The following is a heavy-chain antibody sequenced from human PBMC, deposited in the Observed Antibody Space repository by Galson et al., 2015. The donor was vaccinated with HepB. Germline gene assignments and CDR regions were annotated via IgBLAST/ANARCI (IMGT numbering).Heavy chain of an antibody. D-gene: IGHD6-19*01. J-gene: IGHJ6*02. CDR2: ISSSSSYT. V-gene: IGHV3-11*06. CDR3: ARDRVAVAGTYYYYGMDV. CDR1: GFTFSDYY. Sequence: SLRLSCAASGFTFSDYYMSWIRQAPGKGLEWVSYISSSSSYTNYADSVKGRFTISRDNAKNSLYLQMNSLRAEDTAVHFCARDRVAVAGTYYYYGMDVWGQGTTVTVSS.